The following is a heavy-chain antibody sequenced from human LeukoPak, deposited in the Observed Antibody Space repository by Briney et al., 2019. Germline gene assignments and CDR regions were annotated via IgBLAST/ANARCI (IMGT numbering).Heavy chain of an antibody. D-gene: IGHD3-16*02. CDR1: GSXXXXY. V-gene: IGHV4-34*01. CDR2: INHSGST. Sequence: GSXXXXYWSWIRXPPGKGLEWIGEINHSGSTNYNPSLKSRVTISVDTSKNQFSLKLSSVTAADTAVYYCARGVYVWGSYRFYYFDYWGQGTLVTVSS. J-gene: IGHJ4*02. CDR3: ARGVYVWGSYRFYYFDY.